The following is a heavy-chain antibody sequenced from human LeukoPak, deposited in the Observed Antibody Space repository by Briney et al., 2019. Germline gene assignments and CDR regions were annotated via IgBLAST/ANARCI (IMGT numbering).Heavy chain of an antibody. J-gene: IGHJ4*02. CDR3: ARRTGYSSGWYGGEFDY. D-gene: IGHD6-19*01. V-gene: IGHV4-38-2*01. CDR1: GYSNSSGYY. CDR2: IYHSGST. Sequence: SETLSLTCAVSGYSNSSGYYWGWIRQPPGKGLEWIGSIYHSGSTYYNPSLKSRVTISVDTSKNQFSLKLSSVTAADTAVYYCARRTGYSSGWYGGEFDYWGQGTLVTVSS.